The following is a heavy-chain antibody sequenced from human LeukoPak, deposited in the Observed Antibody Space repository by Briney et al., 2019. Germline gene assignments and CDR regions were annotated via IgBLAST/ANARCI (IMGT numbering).Heavy chain of an antibody. CDR2: IYYSGIT. J-gene: IGHJ4*02. CDR3: ARIGNYYFDY. D-gene: IGHD1-1*01. CDR1: GGSISSYY. V-gene: IGHV4-59*12. Sequence: SETLSLTCTVSGGSISSYYWSWIRQSPGKGLEWIGYIYYSGITNYNPSLKNRGTISVDTSKNQFSLKLTSVTAADTAVYYCARIGNYYFDYWGQGTLVTVSS.